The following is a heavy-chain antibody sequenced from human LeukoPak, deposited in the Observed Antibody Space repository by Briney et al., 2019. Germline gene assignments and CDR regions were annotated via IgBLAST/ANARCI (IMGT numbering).Heavy chain of an antibody. D-gene: IGHD7-27*01. J-gene: IGHJ4*02. Sequence: PGGSLRLSCAASGLTFINYGMNWVRQAPGKGLEGVAIISGSGDTSYQAGSVKGRFTISRDNSNNTLYLQMNSLRAEDTAVYYCAKGSTIGITRAFDFWGQGTLVTVSS. CDR2: ISGSGDTS. CDR3: AKGSTIGITRAFDF. V-gene: IGHV3-23*01. CDR1: GLTFINYG.